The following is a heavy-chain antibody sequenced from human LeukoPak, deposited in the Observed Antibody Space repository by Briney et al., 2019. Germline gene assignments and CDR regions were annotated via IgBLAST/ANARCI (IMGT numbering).Heavy chain of an antibody. CDR2: IYNSEST. J-gene: IGHJ3*02. Sequence: ASETLSLTCTVSGGSISSYYWSWIRQPPGKGLEWIGYIYNSESTNYNPSLKSRVTISVDTSKNQFSLKLSSVTAAVTAVYYCARLSFTADAFDIWGQGTMVTVSS. V-gene: IGHV4-59*08. D-gene: IGHD5-18*01. CDR1: GGSISSYY. CDR3: ARLSFTADAFDI.